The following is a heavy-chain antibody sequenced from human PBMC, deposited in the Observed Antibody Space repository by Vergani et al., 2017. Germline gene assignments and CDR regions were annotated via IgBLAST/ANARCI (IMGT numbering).Heavy chain of an antibody. J-gene: IGHJ2*01. Sequence: QMQLQESGPGLVKASETLSLTCTVSGDSIISRSYYWGWIRQPPGKGLEWIGSIYNSRNGDSSSSLKSRVTISADTSKNQFSLRLTSVTAADTAVYYCASGKYYSDSTSHFRGRYFDVWGRGTLVTVPS. CDR1: GDSIISRSYY. CDR3: ASGKYYSDSTSHFRGRYFDV. D-gene: IGHD3-16*01. CDR2: IYNSRNG. V-gene: IGHV4-39*01.